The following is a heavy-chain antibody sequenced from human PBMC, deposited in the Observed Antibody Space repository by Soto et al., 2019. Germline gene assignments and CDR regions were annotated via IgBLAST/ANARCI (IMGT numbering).Heavy chain of an antibody. Sequence: QVHLLESGPGLVKPSQTLSLTCSVSGDSISTVDYFWAWIRQPPGQALEYIGYIYKSTTTYYNPSFESRVAISLDTSKSPFSLTVTSVTDADTAVYFCARGRYCLTGRCCPTWFDSWGQGTLVTVSS. CDR2: IYKSTTT. D-gene: IGHD2-15*01. V-gene: IGHV4-30-4*01. J-gene: IGHJ5*01. CDR3: ARGRYCLTGRCCPTWFDS. CDR1: GDSISTVDYF.